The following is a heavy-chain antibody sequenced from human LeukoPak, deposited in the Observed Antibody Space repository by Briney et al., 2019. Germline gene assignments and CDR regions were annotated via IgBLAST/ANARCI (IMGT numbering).Heavy chain of an antibody. CDR1: GGSFSGYY. V-gene: IGHV4-34*01. CDR3: ARSSSGWYLNTDY. Sequence: SETLSLTCAVYGGSFSGYYWSWIRQPPGKGLEWIGEINHSGSTNYNPSLKSRVTISVDTSKNQFSLKLSSVTAADTAVYYCARSSSGWYLNTDYWGQGTLVTVSS. J-gene: IGHJ4*02. CDR2: INHSGST. D-gene: IGHD6-19*01.